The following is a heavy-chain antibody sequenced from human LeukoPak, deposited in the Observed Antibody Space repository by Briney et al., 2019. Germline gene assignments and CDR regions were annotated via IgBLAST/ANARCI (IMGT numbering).Heavy chain of an antibody. D-gene: IGHD2-15*01. CDR2: MNPNSGNT. J-gene: IGHJ6*02. CDR3: ARGAPDCSGGSCYYYYGMDV. Sequence: ASVKVSCKASGYTFTSYDINWVRQATGQGLEWMGWMNPNSGNTGYAQKFQGRVTMTRNTSISTAYMELSSLRSEDTAVYYCARGAPDCSGGSCYYYYGMDVWGQGTTVTVSS. CDR1: GYTFTSYD. V-gene: IGHV1-8*01.